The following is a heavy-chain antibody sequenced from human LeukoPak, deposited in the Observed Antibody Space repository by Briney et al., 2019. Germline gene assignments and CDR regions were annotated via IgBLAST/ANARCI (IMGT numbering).Heavy chain of an antibody. CDR3: AKDGSSWPFFDS. D-gene: IGHD6-13*01. Sequence: PSETLSLTCTVSGGSIIGYYWSWIRQPAGKGLEWIGRIHGTGGTDYNPSLKSRVTMLVDTSKNQFSLKLTSVTAADTAVYYCAKDGSSWPFFDSWGQGTLVTVSS. V-gene: IGHV4-4*07. CDR1: GGSIIGYY. J-gene: IGHJ4*02. CDR2: IHGTGGT.